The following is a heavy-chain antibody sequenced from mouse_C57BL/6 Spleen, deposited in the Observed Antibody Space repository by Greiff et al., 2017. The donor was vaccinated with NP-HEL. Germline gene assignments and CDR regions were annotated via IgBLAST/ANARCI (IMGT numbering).Heavy chain of an antibody. J-gene: IGHJ1*03. D-gene: IGHD1-1*01. Sequence: EVNVVESGEGLVKPGGSLKLSCAASGFTFSSYAMSWVRQTPEKRLEWVAYISSGGDYIYYADTVKGRFTISRDNARNTLYLQMSSLKSEDTAMYYCTRDRRGSSYGYFDVWGTGTTVTVSS. CDR2: ISSGGDYI. CDR3: TRDRRGSSYGYFDV. CDR1: GFTFSSYA. V-gene: IGHV5-9-1*02.